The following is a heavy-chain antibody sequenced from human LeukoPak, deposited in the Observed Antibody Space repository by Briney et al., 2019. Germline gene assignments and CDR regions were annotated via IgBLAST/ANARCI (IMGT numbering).Heavy chain of an antibody. D-gene: IGHD3-10*01. CDR2: INHSGST. V-gene: IGHV4-34*01. Sequence: PSETLSLTCAVYGGSFSGYYWSWIRQPPGKGLEWIGEINHSGSTNHNPSLKSRVTISVDTSKNQFSLKLSSVTAADTAVYYCARSVWGSGSYSGSDYWGQGTLVTVSS. CDR3: ARSVWGSGSYSGSDY. J-gene: IGHJ4*02. CDR1: GGSFSGYY.